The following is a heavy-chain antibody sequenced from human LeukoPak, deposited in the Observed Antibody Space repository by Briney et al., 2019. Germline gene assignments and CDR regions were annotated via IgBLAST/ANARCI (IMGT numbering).Heavy chain of an antibody. CDR3: ARTGSKQQLDDAFAI. CDR1: GGTLSSYA. CDR2: IIPSFATA. V-gene: IGHV1-69*13. D-gene: IGHD6-13*01. Sequence: ASVRVSCKASGGTLSSYAISWVRQAAGQGLEWMGGIIPSFATASYAQNFQGRVTITADESTTTAYMELNSLRSEDTAVFYCARTGSKQQLDDAFAIWGQGTKVTVSS. J-gene: IGHJ3*02.